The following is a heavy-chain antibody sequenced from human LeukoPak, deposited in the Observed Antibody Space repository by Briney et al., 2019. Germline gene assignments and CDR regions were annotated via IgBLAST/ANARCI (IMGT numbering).Heavy chain of an antibody. V-gene: IGHV3-53*01. J-gene: IGHJ6*03. CDR1: GFTVSSNY. CDR2: IYSGGST. Sequence: GGSLRLSCAASGFTVSSNYMSWVRQAPGKGLEGVSVIYSGGSTYYADSVKGRFTISRDNSKNTLYLQMNSLRAEDTAVYYCARGMSVQLERRGYYYYYMDVWGKGTTVTVSS. CDR3: ARGMSVQLERRGYYYYYMDV. D-gene: IGHD1-1*01.